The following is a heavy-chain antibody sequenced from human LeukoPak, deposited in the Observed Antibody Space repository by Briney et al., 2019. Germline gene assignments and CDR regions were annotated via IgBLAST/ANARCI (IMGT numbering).Heavy chain of an antibody. D-gene: IGHD3-3*01. Sequence: GGSLRLSCAASGFTFSGYWMYWVRQAPGKGLVWASRINGDGSTTGYADSVKGRFTISRDNAKNTVYLQMNSLRAEDTAVYYCTRELRYWGQGTLVTVSS. CDR3: TRELRY. CDR2: INGDGSTT. CDR1: GFTFSGYW. V-gene: IGHV3-74*01. J-gene: IGHJ4*02.